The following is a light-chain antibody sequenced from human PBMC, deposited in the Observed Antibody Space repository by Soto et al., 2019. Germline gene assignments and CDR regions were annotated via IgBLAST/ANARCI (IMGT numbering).Light chain of an antibody. CDR2: YDS. CDR3: QVWDSSSDLVV. Sequence: SSELTQPPSVSVAPGKTARITCGGNNIGSKSVHWYQQKPGQAPVLVIYYDSDRPSGIPERFSGSNSGNTATLTISRVEAGDEADSYCQVWDSSSDLVVFGGGTKLTVL. J-gene: IGLJ2*01. V-gene: IGLV3-21*04. CDR1: NIGSKS.